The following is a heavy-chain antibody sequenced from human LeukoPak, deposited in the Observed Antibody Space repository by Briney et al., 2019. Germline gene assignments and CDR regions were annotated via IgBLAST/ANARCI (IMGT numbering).Heavy chain of an antibody. CDR2: IYYSGST. V-gene: IGHV4-39*07. D-gene: IGHD3-10*01. Sequence: SETLSLTCTVSGGSISSSSYYWGWIRQPPGKGLEWIGSIYYSGSTYYNPSLKSRVTISVDTSKNQFSLKLSSVTAADTAVYYCARDIKGYYYGSGSFWSQGTLVTVSS. J-gene: IGHJ4*02. CDR1: GGSISSSSYY. CDR3: ARDIKGYYYGSGSF.